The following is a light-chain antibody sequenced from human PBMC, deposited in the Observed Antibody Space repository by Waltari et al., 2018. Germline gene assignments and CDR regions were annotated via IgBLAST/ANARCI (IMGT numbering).Light chain of an antibody. Sequence: DIQMTQSPSTLSASVGDRVTITCRASQSLGNWLAWYQQTPGKAPKLLIYKASSLESGVPSRFSGSGSGTQFTLTISSLQPDDFATYYCQQGNSYPLTFGPGTKLDIK. V-gene: IGKV1-5*03. CDR3: QQGNSYPLT. CDR2: KAS. CDR1: QSLGNW. J-gene: IGKJ3*01.